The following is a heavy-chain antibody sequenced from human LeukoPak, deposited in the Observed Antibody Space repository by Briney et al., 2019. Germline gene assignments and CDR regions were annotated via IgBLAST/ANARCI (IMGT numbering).Heavy chain of an antibody. J-gene: IGHJ5*02. V-gene: IGHV4-39*01. CDR2: IYYSGST. CDR3: ARRTRLGGDFGPEFDP. CDR1: GASISNTYHY. Sequence: SETLSLTCTVSGASISNTYHYWGWIRQPPGKGLEWIGSIYYSGSTYYNPSLKSRVTISVDTSQNQVSLNLSSVTAADTAVYYCARRTRLGGDFGPEFDPWGQGTLVTVSS. D-gene: IGHD4-17*01.